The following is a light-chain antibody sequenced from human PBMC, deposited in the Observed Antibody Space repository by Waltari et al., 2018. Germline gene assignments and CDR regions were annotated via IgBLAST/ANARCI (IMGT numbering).Light chain of an antibody. Sequence: QLVLTQSPSASASLGASVKLTCTLSSGHSSYAIAWPQQQPEKGTRYLMKLNRDGSHSKGDGIPDRFSGSSSGAERYLTISSLQSEDEADYYCQTWGTGIQVFGGGTKLTVL. J-gene: IGLJ2*01. V-gene: IGLV4-69*01. CDR1: SGHSSYA. CDR3: QTWGTGIQV. CDR2: LNRDGSH.